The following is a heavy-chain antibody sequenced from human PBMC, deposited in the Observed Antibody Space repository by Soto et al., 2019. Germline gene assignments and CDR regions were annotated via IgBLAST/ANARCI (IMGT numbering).Heavy chain of an antibody. Sequence: PMQIVSLAGTVWGASISRNGYYWSRIRQPAGDGVEWIGSIFSSGPTHYNPSLRRRRSISVETSKNDFSLKLISLTAADTAIYYCATGAGGLRLDHRDWGEGMLVTDSS. CDR1: GASISRNGYY. CDR2: IFSSGPT. D-gene: IGHD5-12*01. J-gene: IGHJ1*01. CDR3: ATGAGGLRLDHRD. V-gene: IGHV4-39*02.